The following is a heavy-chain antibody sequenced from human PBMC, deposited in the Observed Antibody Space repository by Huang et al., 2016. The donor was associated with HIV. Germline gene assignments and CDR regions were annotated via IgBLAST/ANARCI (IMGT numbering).Heavy chain of an antibody. J-gene: IGHJ4*02. D-gene: IGHD1-1*01. CDR2: TSYSGST. CDR3: AREFSTLAGARVADY. V-gene: IGHV4-59*01. Sequence: QVQLQESGQGLVKPSETLSLTCTVSGGSIRSNYWSWVRQPPGKGLEWIGSTSYSGSTNYGPSLKRRVTIFVDTSQNQLSLRVNSVTAADTAVYYCAREFSTLAGARVADYWGQGALVTVSS. CDR1: GGSIRSNY.